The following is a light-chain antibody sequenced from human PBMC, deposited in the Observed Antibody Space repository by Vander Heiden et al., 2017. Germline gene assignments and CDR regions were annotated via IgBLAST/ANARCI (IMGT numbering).Light chain of an antibody. J-gene: IGLJ2*01. V-gene: IGLV2-14*01. CDR1: ANDVGAFSF. CDR2: DVS. CDR3: SSYTRISTVL. Sequence: QSALTQPASVSRSPGQSITISCTGTANDVGAFSFVSWYQQQPGKAPTLMIYDVSNRPSGVSNRFSGSKSGNTASLTISGLQPEDEADYYCSSYTRISTVLFGGGTKLTVL.